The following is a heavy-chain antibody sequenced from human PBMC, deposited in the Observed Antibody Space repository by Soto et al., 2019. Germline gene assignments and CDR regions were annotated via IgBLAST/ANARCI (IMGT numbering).Heavy chain of an antibody. CDR1: GYTFTSYG. J-gene: IGHJ5*02. D-gene: IGHD2-2*01. CDR2: ISAYNGNT. V-gene: IGHV1-18*01. Sequence: QVQLVQSGAEVKKPGASVKVSCKASGYTFTSYGIRWVRQAPGQGLEWMGWISAYNGNTNYAQKLQGRVTMTTDKSTSTAYMELRILRSDDTALYYWARDGVVYCISPSCRNWFDPWGQGTLVTVSS. CDR3: ARDGVVYCISPSCRNWFDP.